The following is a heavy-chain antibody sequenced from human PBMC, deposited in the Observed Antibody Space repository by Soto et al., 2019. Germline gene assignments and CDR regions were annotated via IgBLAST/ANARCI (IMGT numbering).Heavy chain of an antibody. CDR2: INFSGNT. D-gene: IGHD3-9*01. CDR1: GGSTSSGDYY. CDR3: ARKSGYDLLSGYYVFDA. J-gene: IGHJ4*02. V-gene: IGHV4-30-4*01. Sequence: QVQLQESGPGLVKPSQTLSLTCTVSGGSTSSGDYYWNWIRQPPGKGLEWIGYINFSGNTYYNPSLKSRVTISGHTAKNLFPLKLTSVTAADTAVYYCARKSGYDLLSGYYVFDAGGQGTLVTVSS.